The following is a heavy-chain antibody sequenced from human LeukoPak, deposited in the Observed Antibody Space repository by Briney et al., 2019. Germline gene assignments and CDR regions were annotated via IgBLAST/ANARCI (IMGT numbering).Heavy chain of an antibody. CDR1: GITLSNYG. CDR3: ARHARFEYSTSRDYYFYFMDV. Sequence: GGSLRLSCAVSGITLSNYGMSWVRQAPGKGLQWVAGISDTGGTITYADSVSGRFTISRDNAKNTLYLQMNSLRAEDTAVYFCARHARFEYSTSRDYYFYFMDVWGKGTTVTVSS. V-gene: IGHV3-23*01. CDR2: ISDTGGTI. D-gene: IGHD6-6*01. J-gene: IGHJ6*03.